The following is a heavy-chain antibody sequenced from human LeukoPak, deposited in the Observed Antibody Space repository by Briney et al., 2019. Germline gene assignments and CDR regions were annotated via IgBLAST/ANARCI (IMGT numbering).Heavy chain of an antibody. Sequence: SETLSLTCTVSGVSISSYYGSWIRQPPGKGLEWIGYIYYSGSTNYNPSLKSRVTISVDTSKNQFSLKLSSVTAADTAVYYCAIQTTGYAFDIWGQGTMVTVSS. CDR3: AIQTTGYAFDI. J-gene: IGHJ3*02. V-gene: IGHV4-59*01. CDR1: GVSISSYY. D-gene: IGHD1-1*01. CDR2: IYYSGST.